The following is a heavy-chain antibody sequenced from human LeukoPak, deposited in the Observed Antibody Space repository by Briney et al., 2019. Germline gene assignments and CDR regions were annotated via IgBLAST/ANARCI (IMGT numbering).Heavy chain of an antibody. CDR1: GFTFSNYW. J-gene: IGHJ6*03. Sequence: GGSLRLSCAASGFTFSNYWMSWVRQAPGKGLEWVANIKQDGSEKYYVDSVKGRFTISRDNAKNSLYLQMNSLRAEDTAVYYCASVPLDYYYMDVWGKGTTVTVSS. D-gene: IGHD1-1*01. CDR2: IKQDGSEK. V-gene: IGHV3-7*01. CDR3: ASVPLDYYYMDV.